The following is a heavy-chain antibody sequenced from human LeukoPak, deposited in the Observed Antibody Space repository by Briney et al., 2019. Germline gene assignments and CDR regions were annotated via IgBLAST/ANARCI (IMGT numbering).Heavy chain of an antibody. CDR2: FSSSGSNI. V-gene: IGHV3-48*03. CDR1: GFTFGSYS. Sequence: PGGSLRFSWEASGFTFGSYSLNWVPQAPGKGLEGISYFSSSGSNIDYADPVKGRFTISRDNGKNSLFLQMNSLRVEDTAVYYCARTAFDWSQVGGNWFDPWGQGTLVTVSS. D-gene: IGHD3-9*01. CDR3: ARTAFDWSQVGGNWFDP. J-gene: IGHJ5*02.